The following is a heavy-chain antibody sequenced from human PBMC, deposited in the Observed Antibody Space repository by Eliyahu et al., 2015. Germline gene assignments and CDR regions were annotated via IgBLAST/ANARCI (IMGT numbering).Heavy chain of an antibody. Sequence: QLQLQESGPGLVKPSETLSLTCTVSGGSIXNXNYYWGWIRQPPGKGLEWIGSIYYSGNTYYNPSLKSRVTMSIDTSKNQFSLNLSSVTAADTAVYYCARHYYGSGSSQNNWFDPWGQGTLVSVSS. CDR1: GGSIXNXNYY. CDR2: IYYSGNT. V-gene: IGHV4-39*01. D-gene: IGHD3-10*01. J-gene: IGHJ5*02. CDR3: ARHYYGSGSSQNNWFDP.